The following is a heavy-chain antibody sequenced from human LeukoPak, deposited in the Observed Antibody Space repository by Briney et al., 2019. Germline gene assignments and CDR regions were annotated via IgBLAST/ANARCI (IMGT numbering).Heavy chain of an antibody. CDR1: GFAFSRHW. CDR3: AKARSEYDSSYFDP. V-gene: IGHV3-7*05. Sequence: GGSLRLSCAVSGFAFSRHWVNWVRQAPGKGLEWVATIKKDGSEKYYVDSVKGRFTISRDNSKNTLYLQMNSLRADDTAMYYCAKARSEYDSSYFDPWGQGTLVTVSS. J-gene: IGHJ5*02. CDR2: IKKDGSEK. D-gene: IGHD3-3*01.